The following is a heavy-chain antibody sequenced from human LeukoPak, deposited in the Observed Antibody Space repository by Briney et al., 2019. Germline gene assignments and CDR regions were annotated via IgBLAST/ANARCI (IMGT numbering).Heavy chain of an antibody. D-gene: IGHD6-13*01. V-gene: IGHV1-2*02. Sequence: ASVKVSCKASRYTFTGYYMHWVRQAPGQGLEWMGWINPDNGDTNSAQKFQGRVTMTRDTSISTAYMELGRLTSDDTVMYYCANNIGARGVDYWGQGTLVTISS. J-gene: IGHJ4*02. CDR3: ANNIGARGVDY. CDR1: RYTFTGYY. CDR2: INPDNGDT.